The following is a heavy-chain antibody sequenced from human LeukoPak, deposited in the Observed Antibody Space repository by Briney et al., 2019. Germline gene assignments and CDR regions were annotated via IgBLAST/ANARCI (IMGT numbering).Heavy chain of an antibody. Sequence: QPGGSLRLSCAASGFTFSDYAMGWVRQAPGKGLEWVSSISGSGDSPNSADSVKGRFSISRDNSKSTLYLQMNSLRVEDTAVYYCTKGPPDSSNWYKRTEGWGQGTLVIVSS. V-gene: IGHV3-23*01. CDR3: TKGPPDSSNWYKRTEG. CDR1: GFTFSDYA. D-gene: IGHD6-13*01. J-gene: IGHJ4*02. CDR2: ISGSGDSP.